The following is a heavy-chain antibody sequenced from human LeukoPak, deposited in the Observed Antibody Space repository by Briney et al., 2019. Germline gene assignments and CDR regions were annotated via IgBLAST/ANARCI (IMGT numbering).Heavy chain of an antibody. CDR2: ISSSGSTI. V-gene: IGHV3-48*01. D-gene: IGHD1-26*01. CDR1: GFVLTKQS. J-gene: IGHJ4*01. Sequence: TGGSLRLSCAASGFVLTKQSMNCLRQAPGKGLEWVSYISSSGSTIYYADSVKGRFTISRDNAKNSLYLQMNSLRAEDTAVYYCARDRGSGIYSDSSDYRGQGTLVTVFS. CDR3: ARDRGSGIYSDSSDY.